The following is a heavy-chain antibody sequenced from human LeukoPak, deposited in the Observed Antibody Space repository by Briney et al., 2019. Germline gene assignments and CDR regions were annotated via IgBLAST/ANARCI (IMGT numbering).Heavy chain of an antibody. CDR3: ASATNLAYFDY. CDR1: GVSIGDFY. J-gene: IGHJ4*02. V-gene: IGHV4-4*09. CDR2: ISGSGNT. Sequence: SETLSLTCTVSGVSIGDFYWSWIRQSPGKGLEWIGQISGSGNTNCNPSLTSRVTLTIDTSKNQVSLKLSSVTAADTAVYYCASATNLAYFDYWGQGTLVTVSS.